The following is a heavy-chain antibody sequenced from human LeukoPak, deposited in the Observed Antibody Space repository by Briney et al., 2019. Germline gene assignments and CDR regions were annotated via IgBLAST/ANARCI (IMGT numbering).Heavy chain of an antibody. Sequence: GGSLSLSCAASGFTFDNYAMTWVRQLPGKGLEWVSVVSTNGVSAFYADSVKGRFGISRDNSKNMVYLQMNSLRVEDTAVYYCAKSTRYCTGGTCNSFDYWGQGTQVSVSS. CDR1: GFTFDNYA. CDR3: AKSTRYCTGGTCNSFDY. V-gene: IGHV3-23*01. D-gene: IGHD2-15*01. CDR2: VSTNGVSA. J-gene: IGHJ4*02.